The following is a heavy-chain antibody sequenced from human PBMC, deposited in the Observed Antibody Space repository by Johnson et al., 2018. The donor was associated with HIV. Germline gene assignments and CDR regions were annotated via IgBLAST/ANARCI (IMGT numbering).Heavy chain of an antibody. CDR1: GFTFRSYG. V-gene: IGHV3-30*03. J-gene: IGHJ3*02. D-gene: IGHD5-24*01. CDR3: AREMAWEDAFDI. CDR2: ISYDGSNK. Sequence: QVQLVESGGGVVQPGRSLRLSCAASGFTFRSYGMHWVRQAPGKGLEWVAVISYDGSNKYYADSVKGRFTISRDNSKNTVYLQMNSLRAEDTAVYYCAREMAWEDAFDIWGQGTMVTVSS.